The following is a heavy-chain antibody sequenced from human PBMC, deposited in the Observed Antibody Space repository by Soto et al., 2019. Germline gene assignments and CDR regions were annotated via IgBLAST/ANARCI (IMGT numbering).Heavy chain of an antibody. CDR2: ISSSGGST. CDR3: AKAQIFVVRGVGGWGYTDY. V-gene: IGHV3-23*01. J-gene: IGHJ4*02. D-gene: IGHD3-10*01. Sequence: PGGSLRLSCAASGFTFSSYSMNWVRQAPGKGLEWVSYISSSGGSTYYADSVKGRFTISRDNAKNTLYLQMNSLRAEDTAVYYCAKAQIFVVRGVGGWGYTDYWGQGTLVTGSS. CDR1: GFTFSSYS.